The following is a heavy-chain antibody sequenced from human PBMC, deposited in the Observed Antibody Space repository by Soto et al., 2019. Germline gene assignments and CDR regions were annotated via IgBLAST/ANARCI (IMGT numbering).Heavy chain of an antibody. CDR2: IHGGGGAT. D-gene: IGHD2-15*01. CDR3: ARVEGHSLADWYLEF. CDR1: GFTFSAYA. V-gene: IGHV3-23*01. J-gene: IGHJ2*01. Sequence: EVQLLESGGGLVQPGGSLRLSCAASGFTFSAYAMGWVRQAPGKGLDCVSTIHGGGGATHYADSGQGRFTISRDDSKNALYAQMNSLRAEDTAVYSCARVEGHSLADWYLEFWGRGTLVTVSS.